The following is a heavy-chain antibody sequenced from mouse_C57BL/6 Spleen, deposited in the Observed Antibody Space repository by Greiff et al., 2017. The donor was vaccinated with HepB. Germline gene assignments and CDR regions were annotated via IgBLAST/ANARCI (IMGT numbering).Heavy chain of an antibody. Sequence: VQLQQPGAELVRPGTSVKLSCKASGYTFTSYWMHWVKQRPGQGLEWIGVIDPSDSYTNYNQKFKGKATLTVDTSSSTAYMQLSSLTSEDSAVYYCARDGSRENFDYWGQGTTLTVFS. D-gene: IGHD1-1*01. V-gene: IGHV1-59*01. CDR1: GYTFTSYW. J-gene: IGHJ2*01. CDR2: IDPSDSYT. CDR3: ARDGSRENFDY.